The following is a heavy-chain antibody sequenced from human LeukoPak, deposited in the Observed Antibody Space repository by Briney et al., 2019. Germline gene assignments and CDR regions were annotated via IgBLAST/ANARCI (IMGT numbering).Heavy chain of an antibody. CDR2: IYTSGST. V-gene: IGHV4-4*07. CDR3: ARVSLVRGAPDYYFDY. J-gene: IGHJ4*02. D-gene: IGHD3-10*01. CDR1: GGSISNYY. Sequence: SETLSLTCTVSGGSISNYYWSWVRQPAGKGLEGIGRIYTSGSTNYNPSLKSRVTMSVDTSKNQFSLKLSSVTAADTAVYYCARVSLVRGAPDYYFDYWGQGTLVTVSS.